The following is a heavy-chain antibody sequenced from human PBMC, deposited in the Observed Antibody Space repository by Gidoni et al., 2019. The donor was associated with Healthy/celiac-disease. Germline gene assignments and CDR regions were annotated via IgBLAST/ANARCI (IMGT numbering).Heavy chain of an antibody. Sequence: EVQLLESGGGWVQPGGSLRLSCAASGSTFSGYAMSWVRQAPGKGLEGVSAISGSGGSTYYADSVKGRFTISRDNSKNTLYLQMNSLRAEDTAVYYCAKTGRSGWGDYWGQGTLVTVSS. CDR2: ISGSGGST. D-gene: IGHD6-19*01. J-gene: IGHJ4*02. CDR3: AKTGRSGWGDY. V-gene: IGHV3-23*01. CDR1: GSTFSGYA.